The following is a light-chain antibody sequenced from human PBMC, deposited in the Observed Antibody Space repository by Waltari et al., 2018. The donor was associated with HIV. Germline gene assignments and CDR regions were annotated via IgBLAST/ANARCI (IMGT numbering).Light chain of an antibody. Sequence: SYELTQPPSVSVSPGQTARITCSRDALPKKYDYLYQQKSGQAPVLVIYEDSKRPSGIPERFSGSSSGTMATLTISGAQVEDEADYYCYSTDSSGNHWVFGTGTKVTVL. CDR3: YSTDSSGNHWV. V-gene: IGLV3-10*01. CDR1: ALPKKY. CDR2: EDS. J-gene: IGLJ1*01.